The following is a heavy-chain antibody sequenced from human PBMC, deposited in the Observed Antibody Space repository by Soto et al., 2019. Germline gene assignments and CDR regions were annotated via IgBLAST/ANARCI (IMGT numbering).Heavy chain of an antibody. CDR3: GRGLAVTLFDN. V-gene: IGHV4-31*03. J-gene: IGHJ4*02. CDR2: IYYSGST. CDR1: GGSISTGGYY. Sequence: QVQLQESGPGLVKPSQTLSLTCTVSGGSISTGGYYWTWIRQHPGKGLEWIGYIYYSGSTYYNPSLKSRVNKSVSTAKNQFSPKLSSVTAADTAVYYCGRGLAVTLFDNWGQGTLVTVSS. D-gene: IGHD2-21*02.